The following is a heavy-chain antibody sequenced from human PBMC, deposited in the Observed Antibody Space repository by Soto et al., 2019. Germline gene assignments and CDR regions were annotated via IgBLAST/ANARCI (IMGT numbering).Heavy chain of an antibody. CDR2: ISAYNGNT. Sequence: GASVKVSCKASGYTFTSYGISWVRQAPGQGLEWMGWISAYNGNTNYAQKLQGRVTMTTDTSTSTAYMELRSLRSDDTAVYYCARLRGGYDSTGEDAFDIWGQGTMVT. CDR3: ARLRGGYDSTGEDAFDI. J-gene: IGHJ3*02. CDR1: GYTFTSYG. D-gene: IGHD5-12*01. V-gene: IGHV1-18*01.